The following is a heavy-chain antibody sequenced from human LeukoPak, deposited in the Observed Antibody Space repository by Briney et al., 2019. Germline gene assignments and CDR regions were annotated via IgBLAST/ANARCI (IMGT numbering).Heavy chain of an antibody. CDR3: AKSAGVVYYYYGMDV. D-gene: IGHD2-15*01. J-gene: IGHJ6*02. Sequence: GGSLRLSCAASGFTFSSYSMNWVRQAPGKGLEWVSSISSSSSYIYYADSVKGRFTISRDNAKNTLYLQMNSLRAEDTAVYYCAKSAGVVYYYYGMDVWGQGTTVTVSS. CDR2: ISSSSSYI. CDR1: GFTFSSYS. V-gene: IGHV3-21*04.